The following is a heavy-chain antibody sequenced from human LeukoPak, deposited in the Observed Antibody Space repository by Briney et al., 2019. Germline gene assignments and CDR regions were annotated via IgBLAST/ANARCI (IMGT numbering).Heavy chain of an antibody. CDR1: GFTFSSYE. V-gene: IGHV3-48*03. CDR3: ARGEVDGYNF. Sequence: GGSLRLSCAASGFTFSSYEMNWVRQPPGKGLEWVSYISSSGSTIYYADSVKGRFTISRDNAKNSLYLQMNSLRAEDTAVYYCARGEVDGYNFGGQGTLVTVSS. CDR2: ISSSGSTI. J-gene: IGHJ4*02. D-gene: IGHD5-24*01.